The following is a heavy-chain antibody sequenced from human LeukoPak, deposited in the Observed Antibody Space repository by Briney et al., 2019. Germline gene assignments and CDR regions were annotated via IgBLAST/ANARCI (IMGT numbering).Heavy chain of an antibody. Sequence: PSQTLSLTCAVSGGSISSGGYSWSWIRQPPGKGLEWIGYIYHSGSTYYNPSLKSRVTISVDRSKNQSSLKLSSVTAADTAVYYCASAPTYYYDSSGYDYWGQGTLVTVSS. V-gene: IGHV4-30-2*01. J-gene: IGHJ4*02. CDR1: GGSISSGGYS. D-gene: IGHD3-22*01. CDR3: ASAPTYYYDSSGYDY. CDR2: IYHSGST.